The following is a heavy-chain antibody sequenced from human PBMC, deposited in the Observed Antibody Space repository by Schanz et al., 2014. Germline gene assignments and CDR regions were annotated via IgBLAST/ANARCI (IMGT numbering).Heavy chain of an antibody. J-gene: IGHJ4*02. V-gene: IGHV3-48*01. D-gene: IGHD6-19*01. CDR1: GFNFNTYA. CDR2: ISGSSSTK. CDR3: ARDLISSGWYG. Sequence: EVQLLESGGGLAQPGGSLRLACAASGFNFNTYAMSWVRQAPGKGLEWVSYISGSSSTKDYADSVKGRFTISRDNGKKSLYLQMNSLRAEDTAVYFCARDLISSGWYGWGQGTLVTVSS.